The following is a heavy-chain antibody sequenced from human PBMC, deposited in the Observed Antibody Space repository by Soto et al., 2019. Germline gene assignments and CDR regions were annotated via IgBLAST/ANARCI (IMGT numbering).Heavy chain of an antibody. Sequence: ASVKVSCKASGGTFSSYAISWVRQAPGQGLEWMGGIIPIFGTANYAQKFQGRVTITADESTSTAYMELSSLSSEDTAVYYCARGTPHRAYVWGSYRPPTDYDFDYWGQGTLVTVSS. D-gene: IGHD3-16*02. CDR2: IIPIFGTA. J-gene: IGHJ4*02. CDR3: ARGTPHRAYVWGSYRPPTDYDFDY. CDR1: GGTFSSYA. V-gene: IGHV1-69*13.